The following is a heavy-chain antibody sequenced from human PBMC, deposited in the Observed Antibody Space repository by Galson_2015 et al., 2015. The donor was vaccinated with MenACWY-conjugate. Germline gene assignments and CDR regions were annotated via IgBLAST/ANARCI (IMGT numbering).Heavy chain of an antibody. CDR2: ISGKNGNA. J-gene: IGHJ1*01. CDR1: GYTFRNYG. V-gene: IGHV1-18*01. CDR3: ASHLLGNIGYD. Sequence: QSGAEVKKPGASVKVSCKASGYTFRNYGFTWVRQAPGQGLEWMGRISGKNGNAIYAQKFQDRFIMTTDASTNTAYMELGSLRSDDTATYYCASHLLGNIGYDWGQGTLVTVSS. D-gene: IGHD2/OR15-2a*01.